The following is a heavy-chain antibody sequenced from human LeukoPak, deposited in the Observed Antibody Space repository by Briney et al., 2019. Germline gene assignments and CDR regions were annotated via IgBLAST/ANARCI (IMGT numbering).Heavy chain of an antibody. CDR2: ISWNSGSI. V-gene: IGHV3-9*03. D-gene: IGHD6-19*01. CDR1: GFTFHDYA. Sequence: PGRSLRLSCAASGFTFHDYAMHWVRQAPGKGLEWVSGISWNSGSIGYADSVKGRFTISRDNAKNSLYLQMNSLRAEDMALYYCAKDMGSSGWYYFDYWGQGTLVTVPS. CDR3: AKDMGSSGWYYFDY. J-gene: IGHJ4*02.